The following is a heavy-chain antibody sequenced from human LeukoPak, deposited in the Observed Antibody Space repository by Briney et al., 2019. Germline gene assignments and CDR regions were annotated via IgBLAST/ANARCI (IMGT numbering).Heavy chain of an antibody. CDR1: GFTFSSYG. Sequence: PGGSLRLSCAASGFTFSSYGIHWVRQAPGKGLEWVAVIWYDGSNTYYADSLKGRFTISRDNSKNILYLQMNSLRAEDTAVYYCARDPSGYSRYGISDYWGQGTLVTVSS. V-gene: IGHV3-33*01. CDR3: ARDPSGYSRYGISDY. D-gene: IGHD5-12*01. CDR2: IWYDGSNT. J-gene: IGHJ4*02.